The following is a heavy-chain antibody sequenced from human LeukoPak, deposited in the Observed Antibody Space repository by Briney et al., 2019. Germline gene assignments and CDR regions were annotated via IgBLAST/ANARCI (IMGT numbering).Heavy chain of an antibody. D-gene: IGHD2-2*01. Sequence: PSQTLSLTCTVSGGSISSGGYYWSWIRQPPGKGLEWIGYIYHSGSTYYNPSLKSRVTISVDRSKNQFSLKLSSVTAADTAVYYCARDLAREEGVPAANWYFDLWGRGTLATVSS. CDR1: GGSISSGGYY. V-gene: IGHV4-30-2*01. J-gene: IGHJ2*01. CDR2: IYHSGST. CDR3: ARDLAREEGVPAANWYFDL.